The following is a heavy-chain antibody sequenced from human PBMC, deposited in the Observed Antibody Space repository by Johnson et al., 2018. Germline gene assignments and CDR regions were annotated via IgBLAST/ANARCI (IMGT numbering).Heavy chain of an antibody. CDR2: ITHSGST. J-gene: IGHJ6*03. CDR1: GGSFSDYS. Sequence: QVQLQQLGAGLLKPSETLSLTCAVYGGSFSDYSWNWIRQPPGKGLEWLGEITHSGSTTYNPSLKSRVTISVDTSNKQFSLKLSSVTAADTAMYYCARGQGTMDVWGKGTTVTVSS. V-gene: IGHV4-34*01. D-gene: IGHD1-1*01. CDR3: ARGQGTMDV.